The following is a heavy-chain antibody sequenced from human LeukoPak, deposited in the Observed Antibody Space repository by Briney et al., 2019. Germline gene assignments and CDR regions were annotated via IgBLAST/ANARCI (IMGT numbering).Heavy chain of an antibody. CDR3: ARHFRYYGSGNMDY. D-gene: IGHD3-10*01. CDR1: GGSISSSSFY. J-gene: IGHJ4*02. V-gene: IGHV4-39*01. CDR2: INHSGST. Sequence: SETLSLTCSVSGGSISSSSFYWGWIRQPPGKGLEWIGEINHSGSTNYNPSRKSRVTISVDTSKNQFSLKLSSVTAADTAVYYCARHFRYYGSGNMDYWGQGTLVIVSS.